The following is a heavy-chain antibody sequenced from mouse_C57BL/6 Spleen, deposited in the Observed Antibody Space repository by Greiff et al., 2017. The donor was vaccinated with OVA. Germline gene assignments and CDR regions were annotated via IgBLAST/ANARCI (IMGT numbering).Heavy chain of an antibody. CDR3: ARDDGYYVGYAMDY. Sequence: EVKVVESGGGLVKPGGSLKLSCAASGFTFSSYAMSWVRQTLEKRLEWVATISDGGSYTYYPDNVKGRFTISRDNAKNNLYLQMSHLKSEDTAMYYCARDDGYYVGYAMDYWGQGTSVTVSS. V-gene: IGHV5-4*01. J-gene: IGHJ4*01. D-gene: IGHD2-3*01. CDR2: ISDGGSYT. CDR1: GFTFSSYA.